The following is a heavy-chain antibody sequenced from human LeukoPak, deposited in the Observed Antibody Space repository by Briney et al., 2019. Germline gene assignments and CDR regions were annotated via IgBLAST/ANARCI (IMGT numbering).Heavy chain of an antibody. CDR3: SRENGAFSPFGY. Sequence: PSGTLSLTCGVSGXSLTSPNWWSWVRPPPGHGLEWTGQVSLSGLTNHNPSRSNRVIMALDTSKNHLSPNLTSVTTADPAVYYCSRENGAFSPFGYWGQGTLVTVPS. D-gene: IGHD2-8*01. V-gene: IGHV4-4*02. CDR1: GXSLTSPNW. J-gene: IGHJ4*02. CDR2: VSLSGLT.